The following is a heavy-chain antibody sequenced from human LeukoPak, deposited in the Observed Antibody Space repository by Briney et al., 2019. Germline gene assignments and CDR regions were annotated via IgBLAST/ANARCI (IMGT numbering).Heavy chain of an antibody. CDR1: GGSISNYY. V-gene: IGHV4-59*01. CDR2: IYYSGST. Sequence: SETLSLTCTVSGGSISNYYWSWIRQPPGTGLEWIGYIYYSGSTNYNPSLESRVSISVDTSRNQFSLKLSSVTAADTAVYYCARFDSSGYYVVYWGQGTLVTVSS. CDR3: ARFDSSGYYVVY. J-gene: IGHJ4*02. D-gene: IGHD3-22*01.